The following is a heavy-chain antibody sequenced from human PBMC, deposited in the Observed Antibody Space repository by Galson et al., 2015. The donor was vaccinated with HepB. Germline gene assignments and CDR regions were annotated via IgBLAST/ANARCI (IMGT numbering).Heavy chain of an antibody. CDR3: AKDLGAAAGPDFDY. CDR2: ISGSDGNT. D-gene: IGHD6-13*01. CDR1: GFTFSSFA. J-gene: IGHJ4*02. V-gene: IGHV3-23*01. Sequence: SLRLSCAASGFTFSSFAMNWVRQTPGKGLEWVSAISGSDGNTYYADSVKGRFTISRDNSKNTLYLQMNSLRAEDTAVYYCAKDLGAAAGPDFDYWGQGTLVTVSS.